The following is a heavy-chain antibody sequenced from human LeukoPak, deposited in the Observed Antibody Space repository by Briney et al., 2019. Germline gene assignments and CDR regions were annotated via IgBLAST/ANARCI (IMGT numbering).Heavy chain of an antibody. J-gene: IGHJ6*03. CDR3: AKDRVSHYYYYMDV. CDR2: ISSTGGTT. CDR1: GFSFSSYG. V-gene: IGHV3-23*01. Sequence: GGSLRLSCAASGFSFSSYGMSWVRQAPGKGLEWVSAISSTGGTTYYADSVKGRFTISRDNSKNTLYLQMNSLRAEDTAIYYCAKDRVSHYYYYMDVWGKGTTVTVSS. D-gene: IGHD2-8*01.